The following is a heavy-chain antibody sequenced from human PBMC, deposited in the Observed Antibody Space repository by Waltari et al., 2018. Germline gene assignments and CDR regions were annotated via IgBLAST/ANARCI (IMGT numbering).Heavy chain of an antibody. CDR2: IIPILGIA. CDR1: GGTFSSYT. J-gene: IGHJ4*02. CDR3: ARSREYCSGGSCYYFDY. Sequence: VQSGAEVKKPGSSVKVSCKASGGTFSSYTISWVRQAPGQGLEWMGRIIPILGIANYAQKFQGRVTITADKSTSTAYMELSSLRSEDTAVYYCARSREYCSGGSCYYFDYWGQGTLVTVSS. D-gene: IGHD2-15*01. V-gene: IGHV1-69*02.